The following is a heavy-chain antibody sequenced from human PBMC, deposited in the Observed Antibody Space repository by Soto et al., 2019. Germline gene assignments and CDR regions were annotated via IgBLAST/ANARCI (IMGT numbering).Heavy chain of an antibody. Sequence: GGSLRLSCAASGFTFSSYWMSWVRQAPGKGLEWVANIKQDGSEKYYVDSVKGRFTISRDNAKNSLYLQMNSLRAEDTAVYYCARESITIFGVVRFYYYGMDVWGQGTTVTVSS. J-gene: IGHJ6*02. CDR1: GFTFSSYW. V-gene: IGHV3-7*01. CDR2: IKQDGSEK. CDR3: ARESITIFGVVRFYYYGMDV. D-gene: IGHD3-3*01.